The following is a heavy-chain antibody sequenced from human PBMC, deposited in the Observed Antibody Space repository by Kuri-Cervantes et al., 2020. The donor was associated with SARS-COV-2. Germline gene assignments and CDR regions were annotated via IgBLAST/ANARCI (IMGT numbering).Heavy chain of an antibody. CDR2: IKQDGSEK. Sequence: GGSLRLSCAASGFTFSSYWMSWVHQAPGKGLEWVANIKQDGSEKYYVDSVKGRFTISRDNAKNSLYLQMNSLRAEDTAVYYCARGERWLDKRMDVWGQRTTVTVSS. CDR1: GFTFSSYW. D-gene: IGHD5-24*01. CDR3: ARGERWLDKRMDV. V-gene: IGHV3-7*01. J-gene: IGHJ6*02.